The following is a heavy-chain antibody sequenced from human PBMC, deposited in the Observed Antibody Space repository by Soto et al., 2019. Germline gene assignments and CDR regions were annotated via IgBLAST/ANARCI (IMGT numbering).Heavy chain of an antibody. CDR1: GDSIRTSY. D-gene: IGHD6-19*01. CDR2: IHHTGST. V-gene: IGHV4-59*01. Sequence: PSETLSLTCTVSGDSIRTSYWSWIRQPPGKGLEWIGYIHHTGSTDSNPSLKSRVTISADTSKNQFSLKVASVTSGDTAVYYCAKDHSSGWCLGLWGQGTMVTVSS. CDR3: AKDHSSGWCLGL. J-gene: IGHJ3*01.